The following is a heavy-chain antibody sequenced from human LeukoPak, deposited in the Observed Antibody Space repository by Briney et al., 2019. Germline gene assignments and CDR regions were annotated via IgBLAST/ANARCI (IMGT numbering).Heavy chain of an antibody. J-gene: IGHJ4*02. CDR2: IYYSGST. CDR1: GGSISSYY. V-gene: IGHV4-59*01. Sequence: SETLSLTCTVSGGSISSYYWSWIRQPPGKGLEWIGYIYYSGSTNYNPSLKSRVTISVDTSKNQFSLKLSSATAADTAVYYCASKAGLGGAFDYWGQGTLVTVSS. D-gene: IGHD6-19*01. CDR3: ASKAGLGGAFDY.